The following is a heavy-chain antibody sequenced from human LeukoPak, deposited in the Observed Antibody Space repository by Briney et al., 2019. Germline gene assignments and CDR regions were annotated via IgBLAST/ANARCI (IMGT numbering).Heavy chain of an antibody. CDR3: VRHSGSGWYPFDY. V-gene: IGHV4-34*01. J-gene: IGHJ4*02. Sequence: SETLSLTCAVSGGSFSGYYWTWIRQPLGKGLEWIGEINHSGSANYNPSLKSRVTISVDTSKNQFSLKLTSVTATDTAVYYCVRHSGSGWYPFDYWGRGTLVTVSS. CDR2: INHSGSA. CDR1: GGSFSGYY. D-gene: IGHD6-19*01.